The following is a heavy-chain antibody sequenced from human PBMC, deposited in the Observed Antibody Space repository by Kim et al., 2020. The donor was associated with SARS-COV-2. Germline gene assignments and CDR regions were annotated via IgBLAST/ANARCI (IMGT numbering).Heavy chain of an antibody. D-gene: IGHD3-3*01. CDR3: ARTGDFWNGYGYYYAMDL. J-gene: IGHJ6*02. CDR2: IGTNTGEP. CDR1: GYTFTDFS. V-gene: IGHV7-4-1*02. Sequence: ASVKVSCKASGYTFTDFSINWVRQAPGQGPEWMGWIGTNTGEPSYAPDFTGRFVFSLDTSVNTSYLVINTLRPDDTGVYYCARTGDFWNGYGYYYAMDLWGQGTTVIVSS.